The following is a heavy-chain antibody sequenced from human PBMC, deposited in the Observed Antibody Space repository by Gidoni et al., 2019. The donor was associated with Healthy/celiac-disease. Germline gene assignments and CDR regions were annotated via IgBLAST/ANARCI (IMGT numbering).Heavy chain of an antibody. CDR3: ARGGDSSSWYGYYYYGMDV. CDR2: IYYSGST. J-gene: IGHJ6*02. V-gene: IGHV4-59*01. Sequence: QVQLQESGPGLVKPSETLSLICNVHGGSISSNQGSWTRQPQGKGLVWIGYIYYSGSTNYNPSLTSRVTISVDTSKNQFSLKLSSVTAADTAVYYCARGGDSSSWYGYYYYGMDVWGQGTTVTVSS. D-gene: IGHD6-13*01. CDR1: GGSISSNQ.